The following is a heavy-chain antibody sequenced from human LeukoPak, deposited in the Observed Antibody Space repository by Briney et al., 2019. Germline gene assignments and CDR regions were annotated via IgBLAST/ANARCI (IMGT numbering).Heavy chain of an antibody. D-gene: IGHD1-26*01. CDR3: AREWEVVGDNTGAFDI. V-gene: IGHV1-69*13. CDR1: GGTFSSYA. CDR2: IIPIFGTA. Sequence: PVKVSCKASGGTFSSYAISWVRQAPGQGLEWMGGIIPIFGTANYAQKFQGRVTITADESTSTAYMELSSLRSEDTAVYYCAREWEVVGDNTGAFDIWGQGTMVTVSS. J-gene: IGHJ3*02.